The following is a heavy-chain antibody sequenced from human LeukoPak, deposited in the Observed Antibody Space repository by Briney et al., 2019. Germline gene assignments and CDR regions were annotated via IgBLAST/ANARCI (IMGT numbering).Heavy chain of an antibody. Sequence: PSETLSLTCTVSGYSISSGYYWGWIRQPPGKGLEWIGSIYHSGSTYYNPSLKSRVTISVDTSKNQFSLKLSSVTAADTAVYYCGKGSSSWLLRYYFDYWGQGTLVTVSS. J-gene: IGHJ4*02. D-gene: IGHD6-13*01. CDR2: IYHSGST. CDR1: GYSISSGYY. V-gene: IGHV4-38-2*02. CDR3: GKGSSSWLLRYYFDY.